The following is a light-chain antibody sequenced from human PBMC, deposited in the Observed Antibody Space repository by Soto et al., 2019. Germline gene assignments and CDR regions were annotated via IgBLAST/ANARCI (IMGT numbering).Light chain of an antibody. Sequence: DIQMTQSPSTLSASVGERVNITCRANQSISSWLAWYQQKPGKAPKLLIYKASSLESGVPSRFSGSGSGTEFTLTISSLQPDDLATYICQQYKSYSTFGRGTKVDI. J-gene: IGKJ1*01. CDR2: KAS. CDR3: QQYKSYST. CDR1: QSISSW. V-gene: IGKV1-5*03.